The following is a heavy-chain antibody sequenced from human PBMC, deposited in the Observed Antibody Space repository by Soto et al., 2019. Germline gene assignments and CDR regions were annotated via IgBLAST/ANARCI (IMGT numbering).Heavy chain of an antibody. D-gene: IGHD4-17*01. V-gene: IGHV3-23*01. J-gene: IGHJ4*02. CDR3: AKDLGRDYGSNNYFHY. CDR2: ISGTGGST. CDR1: GFAFSSNA. Sequence: GGSLRLSCSASGFAFSSNAMSWVRRPPGKGLEWVSAISGTGGSTYYADSVKGRFTVSRDNSKNNLYLQMSNLRVEGTAVYYCAKDLGRDYGSNNYFHYWGQGALVPSPQ.